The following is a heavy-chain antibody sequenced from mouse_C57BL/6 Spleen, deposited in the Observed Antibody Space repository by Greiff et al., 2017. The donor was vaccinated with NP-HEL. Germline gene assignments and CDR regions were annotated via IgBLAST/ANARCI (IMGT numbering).Heavy chain of an antibody. J-gene: IGHJ4*01. CDR1: GFTFSDFY. CDR2: SRNKANDYTT. CDR3: ARVYDYDGYAMDY. V-gene: IGHV7-1*01. D-gene: IGHD2-4*01. Sequence: EVMLVESGGGLVQSGRSLRLSCATSGFTFSDFYMEWVRQAPGKGLEWIAASRNKANDYTTEYSASVKGRFIVSRDTSQSILYLQMNALRAEDTAIYYCARVYDYDGYAMDYWGQGTSVTVSS.